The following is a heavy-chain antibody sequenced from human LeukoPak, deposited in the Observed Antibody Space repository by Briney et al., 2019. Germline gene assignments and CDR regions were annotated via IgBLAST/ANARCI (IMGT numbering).Heavy chain of an antibody. D-gene: IGHD4-17*01. V-gene: IGHV4-4*07. Sequence: SETLSLTCTVSGGSISNYYWSWIRQPAGKGLEWIGRIYTSGSFNYNPSLRGRVSMSVDTSKNLFSLKVYSVTAADTAVCYCARSPVTTIYWHIDLWGRGTLVTVSS. CDR1: GGSISNYY. J-gene: IGHJ2*01. CDR3: ARSPVTTIYWHIDL. CDR2: IYTSGSF.